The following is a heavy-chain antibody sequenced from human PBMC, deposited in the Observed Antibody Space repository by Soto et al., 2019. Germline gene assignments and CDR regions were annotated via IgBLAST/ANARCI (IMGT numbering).Heavy chain of an antibody. Sequence: QVQLQESGPGLVKPSQTLSLTCPVSGGSISSGGYYWSWISQHQGKGLECIGYIYYSGSTYYNPSLKSRVNISVDTSNHQFSLKLSSVTAADTAVYYGARGYAKGPYHWGQGTLVTVAA. CDR2: IYYSGST. CDR1: GGSISSGGYY. CDR3: ARGYAKGPYH. V-gene: IGHV4-31*03. J-gene: IGHJ4*02. D-gene: IGHD2-2*01.